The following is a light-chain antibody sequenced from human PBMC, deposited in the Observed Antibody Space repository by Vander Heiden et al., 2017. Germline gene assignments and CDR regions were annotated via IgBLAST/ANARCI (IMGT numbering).Light chain of an antibody. CDR1: QSVSSN. J-gene: IGKJ4*01. CDR3: QQYNNWPPLT. CDR2: GAS. Sequence: EIVMTQSPATLSVSPGERATLSCRASQSVSSNLAWYQQKPGQAPRLLIYGASTRATGIPARFNGSGSGTEFTLTISSLQSEDFAVYYCQQYNNWPPLTFGGRTKVEIK. V-gene: IGKV3-15*01.